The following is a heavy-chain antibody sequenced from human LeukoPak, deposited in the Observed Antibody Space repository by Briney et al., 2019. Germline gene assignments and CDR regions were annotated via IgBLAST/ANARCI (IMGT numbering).Heavy chain of an antibody. D-gene: IGHD3-10*01. J-gene: IGHJ4*02. CDR2: IHYNGYT. CDR1: GGSISSYY. Sequence: PSETLSLTCTVSGGSISSYYWSWIRRPPGKGLEWIAYIHYNGYTNYNPSLKSRVTISVDTSKNQFSLKLSSVTAADTAVYYCARHLDYYGSGTYEYWGQGTLVTVSS. CDR3: ARHLDYYGSGTYEY. V-gene: IGHV4-59*08.